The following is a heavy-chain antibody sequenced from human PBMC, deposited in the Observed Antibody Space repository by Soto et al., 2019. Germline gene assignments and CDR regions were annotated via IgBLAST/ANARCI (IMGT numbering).Heavy chain of an antibody. CDR3: AIRDSRWERGWFDP. Sequence: QVQLVQSGAEVKKPGASVKVSCKASGYTFSSYDINWVRQATGQGLEWMGWMNPNSGNTGYAQKFQGRVTMTRNTAIRTADMELSSLRSEDTAVYYCAIRDSRWERGWFDPWGQGTLVTVSS. CDR1: GYTFSSYD. V-gene: IGHV1-8*01. CDR2: MNPNSGNT. D-gene: IGHD1-26*01. J-gene: IGHJ5*02.